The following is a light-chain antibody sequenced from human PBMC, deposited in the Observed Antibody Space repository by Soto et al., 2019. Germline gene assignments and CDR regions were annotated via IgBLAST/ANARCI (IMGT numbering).Light chain of an antibody. CDR1: QSVSSNY. J-gene: IGKJ2*01. Sequence: EIVLTQSPATLSLSPGERATLSCGASQSVSSNYVAWYQQKPGLAPRLLIYDASSRATGIPDRFSGSGSGTDFTLTISRLEPEDFAVYYCQQYGNSPYTFGQGTKLEIK. V-gene: IGKV3D-20*01. CDR2: DAS. CDR3: QQYGNSPYT.